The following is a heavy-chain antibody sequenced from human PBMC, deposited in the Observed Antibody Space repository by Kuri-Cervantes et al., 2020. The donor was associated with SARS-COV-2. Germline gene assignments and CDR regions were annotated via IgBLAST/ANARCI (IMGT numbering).Heavy chain of an antibody. D-gene: IGHD6-19*01. V-gene: IGHV3-15*01. Sequence: GGSLRLSCAAPGFTFSSYAMSWVRQAPGKGLEWIGRIKSRADGGTRDYVAPVKGRFTLSRDDSTNTLYLQMNSLKTEDTAVYYCTTGSVRGQWLEPRRHDGFDLWGQGTMVTVSS. CDR2: IKSRADGGTR. J-gene: IGHJ3*01. CDR3: TTGSVRGQWLEPRRHDGFDL. CDR1: GFTFSSYA.